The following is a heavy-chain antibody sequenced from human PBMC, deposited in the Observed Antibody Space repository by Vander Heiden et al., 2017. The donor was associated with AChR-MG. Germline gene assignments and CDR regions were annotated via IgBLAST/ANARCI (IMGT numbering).Heavy chain of an antibody. CDR1: GFTFSYYS. CDR3: ARDGDGGQNFFDH. CDR2: ISSGSSSI. Sequence: EVQLVESGGCLVRPGGSLRLSCAASGFTFSYYSFHWVRQAPGKGLQWVSSISSGSSSIYYADSVQGRFTISRDNAKSSLYMQMNSLRAEDMAVYYCARDGDGGQNFFDHWGQGTLVTVSS. J-gene: IGHJ4*02. V-gene: IGHV3-21*01. D-gene: IGHD4-17*01.